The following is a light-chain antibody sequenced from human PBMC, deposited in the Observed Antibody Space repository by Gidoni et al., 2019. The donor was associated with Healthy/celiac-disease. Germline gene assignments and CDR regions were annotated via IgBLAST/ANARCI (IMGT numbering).Light chain of an antibody. V-gene: IGLV1-47*01. J-gene: IGLJ3*02. Sequence: QSVLTQPPSASGTPGQGVTISCSGTSSNIGSNYVYWYQQLPGTAPNLLIYRNNQRPSGVPDRFSGSKSGTSASLAISGLRSEDEADYYCAAWDDSLSAWVFGGGTKLTVL. CDR3: AAWDDSLSAWV. CDR2: RNN. CDR1: SSNIGSNY.